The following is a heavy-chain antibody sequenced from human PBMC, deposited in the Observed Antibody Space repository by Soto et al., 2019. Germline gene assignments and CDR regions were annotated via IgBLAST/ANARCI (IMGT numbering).Heavy chain of an antibody. J-gene: IGHJ6*02. Sequence: GASVKVSCKASGYTFTSYGISWVRQAPGQGLKWMGWISAYNGNTNYAQKLQGRVTMTTDTSTSTAYMELRSLRSDDTAVYYCARDSGSTSSHYYYYGMDVWRQGTTVTVSS. V-gene: IGHV1-18*04. D-gene: IGHD2-2*01. CDR3: ARDSGSTSSHYYYYGMDV. CDR1: GYTFTSYG. CDR2: ISAYNGNT.